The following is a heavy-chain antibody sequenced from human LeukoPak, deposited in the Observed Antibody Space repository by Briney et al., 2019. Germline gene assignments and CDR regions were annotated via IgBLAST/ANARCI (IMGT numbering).Heavy chain of an antibody. CDR3: ARGRFSGPDDY. D-gene: IGHD6-19*01. CDR2: IYSGGAT. V-gene: IGHV3-53*01. J-gene: IGHJ4*02. CDR1: EFSVGSNY. Sequence: PGGSLRLSCAVSEFSVGSNYMNWVRQAPGKGLEWVSVIYSGGATYYADSVRGRFTISRDNSKNTVSLQMTSLGAEDTAVYYCARGRFSGPDDYWGQGTLVTVSS.